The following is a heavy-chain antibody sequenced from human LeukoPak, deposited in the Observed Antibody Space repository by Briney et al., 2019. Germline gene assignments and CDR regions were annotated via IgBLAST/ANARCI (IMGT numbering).Heavy chain of an antibody. D-gene: IGHD6-19*01. Sequence: GGSLRLSCAASGFTFSSYAMGWVRQAPGKGLEWVSAISGSGGSTYYADSVKGRFTISRDNSKNTLYLEMNSLRAEETAVYYCAKDGVWQSYYFDYWGQGTLLTVSS. J-gene: IGHJ4*02. CDR2: ISGSGGST. CDR1: GFTFSSYA. CDR3: AKDGVWQSYYFDY. V-gene: IGHV3-23*01.